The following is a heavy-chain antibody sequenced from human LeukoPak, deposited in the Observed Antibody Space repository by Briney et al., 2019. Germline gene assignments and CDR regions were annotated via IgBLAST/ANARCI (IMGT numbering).Heavy chain of an antibody. D-gene: IGHD3-10*01. CDR3: AKCWVSGSYGGYFDY. CDR2: IKQDGSEK. J-gene: IGHJ4*02. Sequence: GGSLRLSCAASGFTFSSYWMSWVRQAPGKGLEWVANIKQDGSEKYYVDSVKGRFTISRDNSKNTLYLQMNSLRAEDTAVYYCAKCWVSGSYGGYFDYWGQGTLVTVSS. CDR1: GFTFSSYW. V-gene: IGHV3-7*03.